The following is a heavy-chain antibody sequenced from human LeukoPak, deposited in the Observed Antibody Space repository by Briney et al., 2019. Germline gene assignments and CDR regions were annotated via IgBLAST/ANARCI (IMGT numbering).Heavy chain of an antibody. V-gene: IGHV4-30-4*01. D-gene: IGHD4-17*01. CDR1: GGSISSGDYY. J-gene: IGHJ4*02. CDR3: ARVPWGDYGDYRDY. CDR2: IYYSGST. Sequence: SETLSLTCTVSGGSISSGDYYWSWIRQPPGKGLEWIGHIYYSGSTYYNPSLKSRVTISVDTSKNQFSLKLSSVTAADTAVYYCARVPWGDYGDYRDYWGQGTLVTVSS.